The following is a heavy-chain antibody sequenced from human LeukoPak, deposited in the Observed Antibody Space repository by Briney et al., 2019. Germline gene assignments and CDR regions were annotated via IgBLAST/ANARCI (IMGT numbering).Heavy chain of an antibody. V-gene: IGHV4-61*02. J-gene: IGHJ5*02. D-gene: IGHD5-18*01. CDR1: GGSISSGSYY. CDR3: ARVRNSWVTSYGYYWFDP. Sequence: PSETLSLTCTVSGGSISSGSYYWSWIRQPAGKGLEWIGRIYTSGSTNYNPSLKSLVTISVDTSKNQFSLKLSSVTAADTAVYYCARVRNSWVTSYGYYWFDPWGQGTLVTVSS. CDR2: IYTSGST.